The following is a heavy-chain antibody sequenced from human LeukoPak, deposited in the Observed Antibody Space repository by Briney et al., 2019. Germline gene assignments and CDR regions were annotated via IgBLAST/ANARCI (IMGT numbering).Heavy chain of an antibody. D-gene: IGHD3-22*01. CDR1: GYTFTSYY. J-gene: IGHJ5*02. CDR3: ARPYYDSSGYHHNWFDP. Sequence: ASVKVSCKASGYTFTSYYMHWVRQAPGQGLEWMGIINPSGGSTSYAQKFQGRVTMTRDTSTSTVYMELSSLRSEDTAVYYCARPYYDSSGYHHNWFDPSGQGALVTVSS. V-gene: IGHV1-46*01. CDR2: INPSGGST.